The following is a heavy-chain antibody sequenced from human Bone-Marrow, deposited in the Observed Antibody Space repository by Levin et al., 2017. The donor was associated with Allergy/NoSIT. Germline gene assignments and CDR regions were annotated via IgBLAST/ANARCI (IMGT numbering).Heavy chain of an antibody. V-gene: IGHV3-11*01. Sequence: AGGSLRLSCGASGFTLTTYYMSWIRQSPGKGLEWVSSISSSGATTYYADSVKGRFIISRDNAKKSVFLQMNTLAAGDTAVYYCARVPLWFGEDTNYGMDVWGQGTTVNVSS. CDR1: GFTLTTYY. D-gene: IGHD3-10*01. CDR3: ARVPLWFGEDTNYGMDV. J-gene: IGHJ6*02. CDR2: ISSSGATT.